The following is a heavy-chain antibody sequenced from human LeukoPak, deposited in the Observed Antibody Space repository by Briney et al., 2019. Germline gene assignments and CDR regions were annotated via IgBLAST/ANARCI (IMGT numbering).Heavy chain of an antibody. J-gene: IGHJ4*02. D-gene: IGHD2/OR15-2a*01. V-gene: IGHV3-23*01. CDR1: GFTFSNYA. CDR2: ISGRP. CDR3: AKALDYWYFDY. Sequence: GGSLRLSCAASGFTFSNYAMSWVRQAPGKGLEWVSAISGRPSYADSVKGRFTISRDNSKNTLYLQVNSLRAEDTAVYYCAKALDYWYFDYWGQGTLVTVSS.